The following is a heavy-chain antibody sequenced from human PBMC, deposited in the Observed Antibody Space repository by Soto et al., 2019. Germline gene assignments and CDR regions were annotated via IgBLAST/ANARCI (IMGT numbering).Heavy chain of an antibody. D-gene: IGHD2-15*01. V-gene: IGHV4-61*01. J-gene: IGHJ6*01. CDR3: ARDRPLHPSYHYYGMDV. CDR1: NGCVRSGNYL. CDR2: MYYSGGT. Sequence: SETLSLTCTVSNGCVRSGNYLWAGIWQPPGKGLEWIGNMYYSGGTNNDSSLKSRVTISVDTSKNQFSLKLRSVSAADTAVYYCARDRPLHPSYHYYGMDVWGQGITVT.